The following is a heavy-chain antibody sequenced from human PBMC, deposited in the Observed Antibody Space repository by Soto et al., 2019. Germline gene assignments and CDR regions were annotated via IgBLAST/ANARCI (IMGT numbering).Heavy chain of an antibody. CDR3: ARGLYSSSWYVSDY. CDR1: GFTFSSYS. V-gene: IGHV3-21*01. J-gene: IGHJ4*02. D-gene: IGHD6-13*01. Sequence: EVQLVESGGGLVKPGGSLRLSCAASGFTFSSYSMNWVRQAPGKGLEWVSSISSSSSYIYYADSVKGRFTISRDNAKNSLYLQMISLRAEDTAAYYCARGLYSSSWYVSDYGGPRTLVTVSA. CDR2: ISSSSSYI.